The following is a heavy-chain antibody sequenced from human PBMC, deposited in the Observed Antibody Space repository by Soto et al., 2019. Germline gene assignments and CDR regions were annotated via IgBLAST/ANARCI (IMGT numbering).Heavy chain of an antibody. CDR3: ARRYGYSFDY. CDR1: GGSISSYY. CDR2: IYYSGST. J-gene: IGHJ4*02. D-gene: IGHD1-1*01. V-gene: IGHV4-59*08. Sequence: SETLSLTCTVSGGSISSYYWSWIRQPPGKGLEWIGHIYYSGSTNYNPSLKSRVTISVDTSKNQFSLKLSSVTAADTAVYYCARRYGYSFDYCGQGTLVTVSS.